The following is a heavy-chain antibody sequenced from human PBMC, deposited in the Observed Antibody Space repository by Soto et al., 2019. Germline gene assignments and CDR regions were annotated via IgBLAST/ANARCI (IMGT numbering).Heavy chain of an antibody. J-gene: IGHJ4*02. CDR1: GFTFSSYA. CDR3: AKQAGSKVTRAIDY. Sequence: EVQLLESGGDLVQSGGCLRLSCVASGFTFSSYAMTWVRQPPGKGLEWVSTITSSDGSTSYADSVKGRFTIYRDNSKNTLYLQMHSLRADDTAVYYCAKQAGSKVTRAIDYWGQGTLLTVSS. CDR2: ITSSDGST. V-gene: IGHV3-23*01.